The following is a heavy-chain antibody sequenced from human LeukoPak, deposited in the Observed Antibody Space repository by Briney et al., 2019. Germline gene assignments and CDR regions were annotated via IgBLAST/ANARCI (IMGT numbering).Heavy chain of an antibody. CDR1: GGSFSGYS. J-gene: IGHJ5*02. Sequence: SETLSLTCAVSGGSFSGYSWSWIRQPPGKGLEWIGEINHSGSTYYNPPLKSRVTISEDTSKNQFSLKLRSVTAADTAVYYCARGPRFGELLWHWFDPWGQGTLVTVSS. CDR2: INHSGST. V-gene: IGHV4-34*01. D-gene: IGHD3-10*01. CDR3: ARGPRFGELLWHWFDP.